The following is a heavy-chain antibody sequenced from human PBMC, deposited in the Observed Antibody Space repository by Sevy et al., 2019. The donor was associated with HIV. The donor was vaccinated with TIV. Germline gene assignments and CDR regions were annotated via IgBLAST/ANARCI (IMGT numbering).Heavy chain of an antibody. V-gene: IGHV3-23*01. D-gene: IGHD2-21*01. CDR1: GFGLNGNA. J-gene: IGHJ4*01. CDR2: IHGGDDTT. Sequence: GGSLRLSCAASGFGLNGNAMSWVRQAPGKGLEWVAAIHGGDDTTQYGDSVKGRFTISRDSFKNILYLQMDSLRVEDTAVYYGAKDILGWAFDYWGHGTLVTVSS. CDR3: AKDILGWAFDY.